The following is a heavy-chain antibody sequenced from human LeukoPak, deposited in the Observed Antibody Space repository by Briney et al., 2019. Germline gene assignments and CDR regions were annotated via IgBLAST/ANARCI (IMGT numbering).Heavy chain of an antibody. CDR2: IDPNSGAT. Sequence: RASVKVSCKSSGYTFTDCYMHWVRQAPGQGLEWMGWIDPNSGATNSAQKFQDRVTMTRETSISTAYMELSRLKSDDTAVYYCAKTNHNSGIPRWDYWGQGTLVTVSS. CDR3: AKTNHNSGIPRWDY. V-gene: IGHV1-2*02. D-gene: IGHD3-10*01. CDR1: GYTFTDCY. J-gene: IGHJ4*02.